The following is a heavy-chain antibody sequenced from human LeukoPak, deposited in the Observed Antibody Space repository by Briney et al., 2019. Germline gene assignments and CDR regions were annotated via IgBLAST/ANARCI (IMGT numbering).Heavy chain of an antibody. CDR1: GYSIRSGSY. CDR2: MFHSGDT. J-gene: IGHJ4*02. Sequence: SETLSLTCDVSGYSIRSGSYWGWIRQPPGKGLEWIGCMFHSGDTYHNPSLKSRVTISSDTSKNQFSLKLTSVTAADTAVYYCAKVGAYGDYARHDYWGQGTLVTVSS. D-gene: IGHD4-17*01. CDR3: AKVGAYGDYARHDY. V-gene: IGHV4-38-2*01.